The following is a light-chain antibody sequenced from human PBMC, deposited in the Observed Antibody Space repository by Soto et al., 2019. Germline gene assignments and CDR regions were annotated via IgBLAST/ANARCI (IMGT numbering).Light chain of an antibody. CDR2: KAS. V-gene: IGKV1-5*03. J-gene: IGKJ4*01. CDR1: QSISSW. CDR3: QQYNSYPLT. Sequence: DIQMTQSPSTLSASVGDRVTITCRASQSISSWLAWYQQKPGKAPKLLIYKASSLESGVPSRFSGSGSGTEFTLTISSLQPDEFATYFCQQYNSYPLTFGGGTKVEI.